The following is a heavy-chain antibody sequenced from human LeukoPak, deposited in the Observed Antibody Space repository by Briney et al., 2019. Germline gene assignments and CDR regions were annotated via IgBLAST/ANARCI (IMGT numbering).Heavy chain of an antibody. Sequence: GGSLRLSCAASGFTFSSYAMHWVRQAPGKGLEWVAVISYDGSNKYYADSVKGRFTISRDNSKNTLYLQMNSLRAEDTAVYYCAIIPTGYSSSLRGGYWGQGTLVTVSS. D-gene: IGHD6-13*01. V-gene: IGHV3-30*04. CDR2: ISYDGSNK. CDR1: GFTFSSYA. CDR3: AIIPTGYSSSLRGGY. J-gene: IGHJ4*02.